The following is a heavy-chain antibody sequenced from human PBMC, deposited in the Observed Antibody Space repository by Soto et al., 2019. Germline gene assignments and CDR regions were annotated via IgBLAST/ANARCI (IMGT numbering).Heavy chain of an antibody. Sequence: SETLSLTCTVSGGSIRVTSSFWGWIRQPPGKGLEWIASVYHSGSTCYNPSLKSRVAVSVDTSNNQFSLTLTSVTAADTAVYFCARDYGWFDPWGQGTRVTVSS. CDR1: GGSIRVTSSF. V-gene: IGHV4-39*01. CDR2: VYHSGST. J-gene: IGHJ5*02. D-gene: IGHD3-10*01. CDR3: ARDYGWFDP.